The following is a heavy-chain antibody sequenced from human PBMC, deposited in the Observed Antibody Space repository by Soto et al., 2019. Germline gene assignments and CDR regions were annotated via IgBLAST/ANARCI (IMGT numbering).Heavy chain of an antibody. D-gene: IGHD5-18*01. V-gene: IGHV3-48*02. CDR2: ISSSSSTI. Sequence: EVQLVESGGGLVQPGGSLRLSCAASGLTFTSYSMNWVRQAPGKGLEWVSFISSSSSTIYYADSVKGRFTISRDNAKNSLYLQMISLRDEDTAVYYCARDRGYTYGFDFWGQGALVTVSS. CDR3: ARDRGYTYGFDF. CDR1: GLTFTSYS. J-gene: IGHJ4*02.